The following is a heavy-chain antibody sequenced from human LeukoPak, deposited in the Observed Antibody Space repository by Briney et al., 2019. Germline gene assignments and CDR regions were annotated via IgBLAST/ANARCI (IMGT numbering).Heavy chain of an antibody. D-gene: IGHD6-13*01. V-gene: IGHV3-48*02. CDR2: ISSSSSPI. CDR3: ARSGYGSRWYFFDH. CDR1: GFTFSSYW. J-gene: IGHJ4*02. Sequence: PGGSLRLCCAASGFTFSSYWMSWVRQAPGKGLEWVSHISSSSSPIYYADSVKGRLSISRDNAKNSLYLQMNSLRDEDTAVYYCARSGYGSRWYFFDHWGQGTLVTVSS.